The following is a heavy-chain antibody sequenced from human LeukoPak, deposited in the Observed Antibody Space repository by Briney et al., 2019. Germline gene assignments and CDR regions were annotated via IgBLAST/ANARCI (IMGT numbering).Heavy chain of an antibody. Sequence: EPSETLSLTCTVSGHSIRNGYNWGWIRLSPGKGLEWLGSIYQSGRTYDNPSLKSRVTISVDKSKNQFSLKLSSVTAADTAVYYCARDPPLGIAVAGVGHYFDYWGQGTLVTVSS. J-gene: IGHJ4*02. V-gene: IGHV4-38-2*02. D-gene: IGHD6-19*01. CDR3: ARDPPLGIAVAGVGHYFDY. CDR2: IYQSGRT. CDR1: GHSIRNGYN.